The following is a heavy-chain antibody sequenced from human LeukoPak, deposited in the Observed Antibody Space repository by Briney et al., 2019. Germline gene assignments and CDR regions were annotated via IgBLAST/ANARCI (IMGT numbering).Heavy chain of an antibody. CDR2: VKSKADDGTT. V-gene: IGHV3-15*01. CDR3: ATEGGSGSYYGDDAFDM. J-gene: IGHJ3*02. Sequence: GGSLRLSCEASGFSFTNTWMSWVRQAPGKGLERVGRVKSKADDGTTDYAAPVQGRFTISRDDSKNTLSLQMNSLKTEDTAVYYCATEGGSGSYYGDDAFDMWGQGTMVTVSS. D-gene: IGHD3-10*01. CDR1: GFSFTNTW.